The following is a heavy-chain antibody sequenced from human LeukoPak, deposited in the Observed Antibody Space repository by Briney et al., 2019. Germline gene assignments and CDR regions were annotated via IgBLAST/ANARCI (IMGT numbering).Heavy chain of an antibody. CDR3: AKRLYDNSAYDY. V-gene: IGHV3-23*01. J-gene: IGHJ4*02. CDR2: ITDSGGIT. Sequence: GGSLRLSCAAAGFSFSTYAMSWVRQAPGKGLEWVSTITDSGGITYYADSVKGRFTISRDNSKNTLYLQMNSLRAEDTAVHYCAKRLYDNSAYDYWGQGTLVTVSS. D-gene: IGHD3-22*01. CDR1: GFSFSTYA.